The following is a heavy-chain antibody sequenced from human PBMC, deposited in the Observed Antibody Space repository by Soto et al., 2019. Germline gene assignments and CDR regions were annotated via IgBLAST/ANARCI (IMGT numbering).Heavy chain of an antibody. J-gene: IGHJ5*02. Sequence: QVQLVESGGDLVKPGGSLRLSCAASGFTFNDFLMTWIRQAPGRGPEWVASTSNSGNSVYYADSVKGRFTVSRDNAQNTLTLQMTDLRVDDTAVYYCARNTFNWFDPWGQGTLVTVSS. V-gene: IGHV3-11*01. CDR3: ARNTFNWFDP. CDR2: TSNSGNSV. CDR1: GFTFNDFL.